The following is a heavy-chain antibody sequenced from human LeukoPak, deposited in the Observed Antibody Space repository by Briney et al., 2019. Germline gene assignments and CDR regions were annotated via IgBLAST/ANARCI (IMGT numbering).Heavy chain of an antibody. CDR2: ISSSSSTI. J-gene: IGHJ4*02. CDR3: ARDYGSSKQWRRPYYFDY. CDR1: GFTFSSYS. V-gene: IGHV3-48*04. Sequence: PGGSLRLSCAASGFTFSSYSMNWVRQAPGKGLEWVSYISSSSSTIYYADSMKGRFTISRDNAKNSPYLQMNSLRAEDTAVYYCARDYGSSKQWRRPYYFDYWGQGALVTVSS. D-gene: IGHD6-19*01.